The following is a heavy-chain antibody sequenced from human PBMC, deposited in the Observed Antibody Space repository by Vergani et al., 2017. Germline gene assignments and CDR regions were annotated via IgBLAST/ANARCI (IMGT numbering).Heavy chain of an antibody. CDR2: IKQGGGEK. CDR1: GFTFSSYW. D-gene: IGHD6-19*01. Sequence: EVQLVESGGGLVQPGGSLRLSCAASGFTFSSYWMSWVRQAPGKGLEWVANIKQGGGEKYYVDSVKCRFTISRDNAKNSLYLQMNSLRAEDTAVYYCAREDWEIAVADRGDYYYGMDVWGQGTTVTVSS. V-gene: IGHV3-7*03. J-gene: IGHJ6*02. CDR3: AREDWEIAVADRGDYYYGMDV.